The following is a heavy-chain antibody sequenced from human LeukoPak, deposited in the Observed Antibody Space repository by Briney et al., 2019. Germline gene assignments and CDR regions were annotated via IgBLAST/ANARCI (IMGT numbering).Heavy chain of an antibody. CDR1: GFTFSSYW. Sequence: GGSLRLSCAASGFTFSSYWMCWVRQAPGKGLEWMANIKQDGSEKYYVDSVKGRFTISRDNAKNSLYLQMNSLRAEDTAVYYCARGISSDFWSGFDYWGQGTLVTVSS. J-gene: IGHJ4*02. CDR2: IKQDGSEK. CDR3: ARGISSDFWSGFDY. V-gene: IGHV3-7*01. D-gene: IGHD3-3*01.